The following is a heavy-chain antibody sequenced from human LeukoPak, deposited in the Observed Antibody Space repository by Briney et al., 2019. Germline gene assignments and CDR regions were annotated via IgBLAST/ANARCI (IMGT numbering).Heavy chain of an antibody. CDR2: MNPHSGNT. J-gene: IGHJ4*02. Sequence: GASVKVSCKASGYTFTSYDINWVRQATGQGLEWMGWMNPHSGNTGYAQKFQGRVTMTRDTSISTAYMELSSLTSEDTAVYYCASPRNYYAPNGYYPFEDWGQGTLVTVSS. CDR3: ASPRNYYAPNGYYPFED. D-gene: IGHD3-22*01. CDR1: GYTFTSYD. V-gene: IGHV1-8*01.